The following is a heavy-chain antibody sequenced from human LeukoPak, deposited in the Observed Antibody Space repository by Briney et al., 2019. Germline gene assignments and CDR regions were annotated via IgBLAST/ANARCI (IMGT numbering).Heavy chain of an antibody. Sequence: SETLSLTCTVSGGSISSYYWSWIRQPAGKGLEFIGRMYISGSTNYNPSLKSRVTMSVDTSKNQFSLRLSSVTAADTAVYYCARSGGDRVEMPTIIDYWGQGTLVTVSS. CDR1: GGSISSYY. J-gene: IGHJ4*02. V-gene: IGHV4-4*07. CDR3: ARSGGDRVEMPTIIDY. CDR2: MYISGST. D-gene: IGHD3-10*01.